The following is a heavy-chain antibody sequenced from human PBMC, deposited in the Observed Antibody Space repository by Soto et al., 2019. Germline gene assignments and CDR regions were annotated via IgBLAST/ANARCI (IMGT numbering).Heavy chain of an antibody. CDR2: IYHSGST. CDR1: GGSISSSNW. CDR3: ARQISITIFGVVAAFDY. Sequence: PSETLSLTCAVSGGSISSSNWWSWVRQPPGKGLEWIGEIYHSGSTNYNPSLKSRVTISVDTSKNQFSLKLSSVTAADTAVYYCARQISITIFGVVAAFDYWGQGILVTVSS. D-gene: IGHD3-3*01. V-gene: IGHV4-4*02. J-gene: IGHJ4*02.